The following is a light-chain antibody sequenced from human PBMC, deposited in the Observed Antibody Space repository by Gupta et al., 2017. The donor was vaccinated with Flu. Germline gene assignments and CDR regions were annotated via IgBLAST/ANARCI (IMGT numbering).Light chain of an antibody. CDR3: QQYGRPPT. V-gene: IGKV3-20*01. J-gene: IGKJ5*01. CDR2: GAS. Sequence: GGRATLSCRARQSIPTNYLAWYQQKPGQAPMLLIVGASSRATAIPDRFSGSGSGTDFSLTISTLEPEDSAVYYCQQYGRPPTFGQGTRLEIK. CDR1: QSIPTNY.